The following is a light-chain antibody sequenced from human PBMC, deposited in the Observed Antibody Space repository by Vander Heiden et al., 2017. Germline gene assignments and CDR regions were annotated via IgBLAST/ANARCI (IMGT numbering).Light chain of an antibody. CDR2: LGS. J-gene: IGKJ4*01. Sequence: DIVMTQSPLSLPVTPGEPASIPCRSSQSLLHSNGYNCLDSYLQKPGQSPQLLIYLGSNRVSGVPDRFSGSGSGTDFTLKISRVEAEDVGVYYCRQDLQTPHTFGGGTKVEIK. V-gene: IGKV2-28*01. CDR3: RQDLQTPHT. CDR1: QSLLHSNGYNC.